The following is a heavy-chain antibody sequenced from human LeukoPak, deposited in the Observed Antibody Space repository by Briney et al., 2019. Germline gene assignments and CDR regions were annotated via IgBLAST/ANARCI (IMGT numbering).Heavy chain of an antibody. CDR1: GFTFSSYS. D-gene: IGHD3-3*01. V-gene: IGHV3-21*01. CDR3: ARDAYDFWSGYYRRTDYYYYYYMDV. CDR2: ISSSSSYI. Sequence: GGSLRLSCAASGFTFSSYSMNWVRRAPGKGLEWVSSISSSSSYIYYADSVKGRFTISRDNAKNSLYLQMNSLRAEDTAVYYCARDAYDFWSGYYRRTDYYYYYYMDVWGKGTTVTVSS. J-gene: IGHJ6*03.